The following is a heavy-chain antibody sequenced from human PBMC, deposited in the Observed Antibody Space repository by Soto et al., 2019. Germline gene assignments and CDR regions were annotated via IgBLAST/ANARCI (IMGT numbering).Heavy chain of an antibody. D-gene: IGHD3-10*01. V-gene: IGHV1-18*01. CDR2: IATYNSNR. CDR3: ATVLRGVVNWFDA. Sequence: HLVQSGPEVKKPGASITVSCKTSGDTFTNFGLSWVRQAPGQGLEWMGWIATYNSNRNYAQKCQGRLTLTTDTSTSTAYMELKSLRYDDTDVYYCATVLRGVVNWFDAWGQGTLVTVSS. J-gene: IGHJ5*02. CDR1: GDTFTNFG.